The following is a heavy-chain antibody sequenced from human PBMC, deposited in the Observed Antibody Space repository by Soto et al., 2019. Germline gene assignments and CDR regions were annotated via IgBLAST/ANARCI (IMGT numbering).Heavy chain of an antibody. V-gene: IGHV4-4*02. CDR1: GGSFTSNNW. D-gene: IGHD1-7*01. CDR3: ASRDPGTSVDY. Sequence: QVQLQESGPGLVKPSGTLSLTCAVSGGSFTSNNWWPWVRQPPGQGLEWIGEIYRTGSTNYNPSLKGRVTISLDKSENQVSLKVTSLTAADTAVYYCASRDPGTSVDYWGQGTLVTVSS. CDR2: IYRTGST. J-gene: IGHJ4*02.